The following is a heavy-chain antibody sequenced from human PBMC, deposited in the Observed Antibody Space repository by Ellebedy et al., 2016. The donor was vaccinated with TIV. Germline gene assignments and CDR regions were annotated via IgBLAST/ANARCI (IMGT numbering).Heavy chain of an antibody. CDR1: GYTFTSSA. Sequence: AASVKVSCKASGYTFTSSAMHWVRQAPGQRLEWMGWINAGNGNTKYSQMFQGRVTMTRDTSTSTVYMELSRLRSEDTAVYYCARAHYGSGSYSHFDDWGQGTLVTVSS. CDR3: ARAHYGSGSYSHFDD. D-gene: IGHD3-10*01. J-gene: IGHJ4*02. CDR2: INAGNGNT. V-gene: IGHV1-3*01.